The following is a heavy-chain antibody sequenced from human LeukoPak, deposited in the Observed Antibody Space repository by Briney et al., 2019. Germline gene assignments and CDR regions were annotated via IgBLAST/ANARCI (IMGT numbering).Heavy chain of an antibody. J-gene: IGHJ4*02. V-gene: IGHV4-59*08. Sequence: SETLSLTCTVSGDSIRSSYWSWIRQPPGNGLEWIGYIYYSGSTNYNPSLDSRVTISVDTSKIQLSLKLTSVTAADTAVYYCARHGPTSYYFDYWGQGTLVTVYS. CDR1: GDSIRSSY. CDR3: ARHGPTSYYFDY. D-gene: IGHD6-6*01. CDR2: IYYSGST.